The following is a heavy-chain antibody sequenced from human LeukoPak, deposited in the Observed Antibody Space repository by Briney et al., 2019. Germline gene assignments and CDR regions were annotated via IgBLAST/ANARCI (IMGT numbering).Heavy chain of an antibody. CDR2: INHSGST. Sequence: PSEALSLTCAVYGGSFSGYYWSWIRQPPGKGLEWIGEINHSGSTNYNPSLKSRVTISVDTSKNQFSLKLSSVTAADTAVYYCATHPNYYDSSGYYFDYWGQGTLVTVSS. CDR3: ATHPNYYDSSGYYFDY. D-gene: IGHD3-22*01. V-gene: IGHV4-34*01. CDR1: GGSFSGYY. J-gene: IGHJ4*02.